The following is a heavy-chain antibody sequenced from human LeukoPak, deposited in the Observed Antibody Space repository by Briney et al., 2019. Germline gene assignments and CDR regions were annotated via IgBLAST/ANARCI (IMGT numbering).Heavy chain of an antibody. CDR2: FYYSGSI. CDR1: GGSISSTSYY. Sequence: SETLSLTCIVSGGSISSTSYYWGWIRQSPGKGLEWIGSFYYSGSIFDNRSLRSRVTISVDRSKNQFSLKLSSVTAADTAVYYCARLSIAARHFDYWGQGTLVTVSS. V-gene: IGHV4-39*07. D-gene: IGHD6-6*01. J-gene: IGHJ4*02. CDR3: ARLSIAARHFDY.